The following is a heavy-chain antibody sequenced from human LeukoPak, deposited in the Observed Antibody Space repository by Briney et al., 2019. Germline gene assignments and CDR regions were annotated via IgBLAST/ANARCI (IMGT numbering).Heavy chain of an antibody. Sequence: PGGSLRLSCAASGFTFDDYAMHWVRQAPGKGLEWVSAISGSGGSTYYADSVKGRFTISRDNSKNTLYLQMNSLRAEDTAVYYCASSRGSSWEYFDYWGQGTLVTVSS. CDR2: ISGSGGST. CDR3: ASSRGSSWEYFDY. CDR1: GFTFDDYA. V-gene: IGHV3-23*01. D-gene: IGHD6-13*01. J-gene: IGHJ4*02.